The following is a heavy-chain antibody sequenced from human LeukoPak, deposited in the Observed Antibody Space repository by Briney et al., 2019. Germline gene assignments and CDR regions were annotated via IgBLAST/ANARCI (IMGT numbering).Heavy chain of an antibody. CDR3: ARGPGSGSYYSDY. V-gene: IGHV4-39*07. CDR1: GGSISSGDYY. CDR2: INHSGST. D-gene: IGHD3-10*01. Sequence: SETLSLTCTVSGGSISSGDYYWSWIRQPPGTGLEWIGEINHSGSTNYNPSLKSRVTISVDTSKNQFSLKLSSVTAADTAVYYCARGPGSGSYYSDYWGQGTLVTVSS. J-gene: IGHJ4*02.